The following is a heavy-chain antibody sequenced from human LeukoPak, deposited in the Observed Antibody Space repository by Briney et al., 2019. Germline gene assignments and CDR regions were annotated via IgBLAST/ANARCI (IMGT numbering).Heavy chain of an antibody. V-gene: IGHV3-23*01. D-gene: IGHD2/OR15-2a*01. CDR2: ISGSGGST. J-gene: IGHJ3*02. CDR3: AKETEVLRSAFDI. Sequence: GGSLRLSCAASGFTFSSYAMSWVRQAPGKGLEWVSAISGSGGSTHYADSVKGRFTISRDNSKNTLYLQMNSLRAEDTAIYYCAKETEVLRSAFDIWGQGTMVTVSS. CDR1: GFTFSSYA.